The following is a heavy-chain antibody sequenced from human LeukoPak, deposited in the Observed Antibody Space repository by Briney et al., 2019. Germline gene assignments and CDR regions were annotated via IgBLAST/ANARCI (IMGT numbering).Heavy chain of an antibody. V-gene: IGHV4-59*01. CDR3: ARDRGYGDPFDY. CDR2: IYSGGST. J-gene: IGHJ4*02. CDR1: GGSISSYY. Sequence: SETLSLTCTVSGGSISSYYWSWIRQPPGKGLEYIGYIYSGGSTNYNPSLKSRVTISVDTSKNLFSLKLTSVTAADTAVYYCARDRGYGDPFDYWGQGTLVTVSS. D-gene: IGHD5-12*01.